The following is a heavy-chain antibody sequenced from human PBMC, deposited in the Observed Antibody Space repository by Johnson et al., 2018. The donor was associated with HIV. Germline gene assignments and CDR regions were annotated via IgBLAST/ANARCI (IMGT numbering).Heavy chain of an antibody. CDR1: GFTFSSYA. CDR3: TRDRVGVGVS. Sequence: VQLVESGGGLVQPWGSLRLSCAASGFTFSSYAMSWVRQAPGTGLQWVAIITYDGSNNYYADSGKGRFTISRDNSKNTLYLQMSSLKTEDTAVYYCTRDRVGVGVSWGQGTMVTVSS. D-gene: IGHD3-10*01. J-gene: IGHJ3*01. V-gene: IGHV3-30*04. CDR2: ITYDGSNN.